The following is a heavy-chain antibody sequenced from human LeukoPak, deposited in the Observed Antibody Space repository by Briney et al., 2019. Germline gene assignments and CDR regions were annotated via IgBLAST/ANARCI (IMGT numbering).Heavy chain of an antibody. CDR1: GYSFTSYW. V-gene: IGHV5-51*01. D-gene: IGHD3-16*01. Sequence: GESLKISCKGSGYSFTSYWIGWVRLMPGKGLEWMGIIYPGDSDTRYSPSFQGQVTISADKSISTAYLQWSSLKASDTAMYYCARPLYNRRLVHIDAFDIWGQGSMVTVSS. J-gene: IGHJ3*02. CDR3: ARPLYNRRLVHIDAFDI. CDR2: IYPGDSDT.